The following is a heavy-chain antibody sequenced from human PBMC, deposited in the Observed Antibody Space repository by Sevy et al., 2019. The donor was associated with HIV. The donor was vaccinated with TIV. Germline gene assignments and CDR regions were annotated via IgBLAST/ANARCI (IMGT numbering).Heavy chain of an antibody. D-gene: IGHD5-18*01. CDR2: ISSSSSTI. V-gene: IGHV3-48*02. CDR3: ASDMDTAKGLGDAFDI. J-gene: IGHJ3*02. Sequence: GGSLRLSCAASGFTFSSYSMNWVRQAPGKGLEWVSYISSSSSTIYYVDAVKGRLTISRDNANNSLYLHMNSLRDEDTAVYYCASDMDTAKGLGDAFDIWGQEPMVTVSS. CDR1: GFTFSSYS.